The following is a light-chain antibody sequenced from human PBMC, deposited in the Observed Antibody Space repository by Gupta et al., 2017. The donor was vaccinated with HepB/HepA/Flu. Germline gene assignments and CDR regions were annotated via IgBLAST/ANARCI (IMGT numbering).Light chain of an antibody. CDR2: KNN. J-gene: IGLJ3*02. CDR1: SSNIGSHN. V-gene: IGLV1-47*01. Sequence: QSVLTQPPSASGTPGQRVNISCSGSSSNIGSHNIYWYQQLPGTAPKLVIYKNNQRPSGVPDRFSGSKSGTSGSLAISGLRSGDEADYYCAVWDDSLSGRVFGGGTKLTVL. CDR3: AVWDDSLSGRV.